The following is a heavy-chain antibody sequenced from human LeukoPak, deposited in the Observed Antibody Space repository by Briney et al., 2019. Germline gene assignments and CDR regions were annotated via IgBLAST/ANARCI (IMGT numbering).Heavy chain of an antibody. CDR3: ASTLGYCSSTSCAKSDY. Sequence: GGSLRLSCAASGFTFSSYNMNWVRQAPGKGLEWVSSISSSSSYIYYADSVKGRFTISRDNAKNSLYLQMNSLRAEDTAVYYCASTLGYCSSTSCAKSDYWGQGTLVTVSS. CDR2: ISSSSSYI. V-gene: IGHV3-21*01. CDR1: GFTFSSYN. D-gene: IGHD2-2*01. J-gene: IGHJ4*02.